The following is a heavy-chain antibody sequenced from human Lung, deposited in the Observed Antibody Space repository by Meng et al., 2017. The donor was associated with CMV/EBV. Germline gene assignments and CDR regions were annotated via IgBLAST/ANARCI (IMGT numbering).Heavy chain of an antibody. CDR1: GFALRSYW. CDR3: ARGLEEYLGWEMGY. Sequence: VESGGGLVQAGGSLRLSCVVSGFALRSYWMHWVRQAPGKGLEWVSRIDIDGRDITYADSVKGRFTISRDTAKNMLYLEMNSLRVEDTAVYYCARGLEEYLGWEMGYWGQGTLVTVSS. V-gene: IGHV3-74*03. D-gene: IGHD2/OR15-2a*01. J-gene: IGHJ4*02. CDR2: IDIDGRDI.